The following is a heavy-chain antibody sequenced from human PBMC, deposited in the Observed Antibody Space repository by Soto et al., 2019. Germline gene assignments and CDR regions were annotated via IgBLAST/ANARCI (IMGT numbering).Heavy chain of an antibody. Sequence: ASVKVSCKASGYILSSYNIHWVRQAPGQGLEWMGMINPSGGRTSYAQKFHDRVTMTRDTSTNTVYMELSSLRSDDTAVYYCARDSRYYDSSGYTYWYFDLWGRGTLVTVSS. CDR2: INPSGGRT. D-gene: IGHD3-22*01. V-gene: IGHV1-46*01. CDR1: GYILSSYN. CDR3: ARDSRYYDSSGYTYWYFDL. J-gene: IGHJ2*01.